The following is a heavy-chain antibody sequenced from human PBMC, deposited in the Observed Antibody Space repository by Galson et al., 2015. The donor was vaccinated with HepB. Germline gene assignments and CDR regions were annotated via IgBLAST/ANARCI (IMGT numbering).Heavy chain of an antibody. CDR3: ARDRVAGGAFDI. V-gene: IGHV3-53*01. Sequence: SLRLSCAASGFTVSSNYMSWVRQAPGKGLEWVSVIYSGSSTYYADSVKGRFTISRDNSKNTLYVQMNSLRAEDTAVYYCARDRVAGGAFDIWGQGTMVTVSS. CDR2: IYSGSST. J-gene: IGHJ3*02. CDR1: GFTVSSNY. D-gene: IGHD2-15*01.